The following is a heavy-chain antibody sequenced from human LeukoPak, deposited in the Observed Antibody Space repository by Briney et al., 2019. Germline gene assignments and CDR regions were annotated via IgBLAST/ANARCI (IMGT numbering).Heavy chain of an antibody. V-gene: IGHV3-7*01. D-gene: IGHD2-2*01. J-gene: IGHJ5*02. CDR1: GFTFSSYW. Sequence: GGSLRPSCAASGFTFSSYWMSWVRQAPGKGLERVANIKQDGSEKYYVDSVKGRFTISRDNAKNSLYLQMNSLRAEDTAVYYCARYADPSLFDPWGQGTLVTVSS. CDR3: ARYADPSLFDP. CDR2: IKQDGSEK.